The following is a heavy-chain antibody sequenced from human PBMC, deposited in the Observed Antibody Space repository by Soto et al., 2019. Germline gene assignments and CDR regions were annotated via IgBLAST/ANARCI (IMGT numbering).Heavy chain of an antibody. Sequence: QVQLQQWGAGLLKPSETLSLTCAVYGGSFSGYYWSWIRQPPGKGLEWIGEINHSGSTNYNPSLKSRVTISVDTSKNQFSLKLSSETAADTAVYYCARVVTYCGGDCSEYFQHWGQGTLVTVSS. CDR3: ARVVTYCGGDCSEYFQH. CDR2: INHSGST. J-gene: IGHJ1*01. D-gene: IGHD2-21*02. V-gene: IGHV4-34*01. CDR1: GGSFSGYY.